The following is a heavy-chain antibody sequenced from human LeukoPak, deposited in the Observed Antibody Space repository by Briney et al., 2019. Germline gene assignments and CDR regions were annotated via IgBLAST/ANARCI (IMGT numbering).Heavy chain of an antibody. CDR3: ARGGVVVPAGIYYYYYMDV. J-gene: IGHJ6*03. V-gene: IGHV4-4*07. CDR1: GGSISSYY. D-gene: IGHD2-2*01. Sequence: PSETLSLTCTVSGGSISSYYWSWIRQPAGKGLEWIGRIYTSGSTNYNPSLKSRVTMSVDTSKNQFSLKLSSVTAADTAVYYCARGGVVVPAGIYYYYYMDVWGKGTTVTVSS. CDR2: IYTSGST.